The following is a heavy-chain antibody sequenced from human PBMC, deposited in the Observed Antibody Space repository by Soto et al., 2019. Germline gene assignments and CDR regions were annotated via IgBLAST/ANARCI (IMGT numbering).Heavy chain of an antibody. CDR1: GYTFAQLS. CDR3: AINSRADSSWSPSDAFDI. CDR2: FEAEDGET. J-gene: IGHJ3*02. V-gene: IGHV1-24*01. Sequence: ASVKVSCKVSGYTFAQLSIHWVRQAPGKGLEWMGGFEAEDGETFHAQNFQGRITLTEDTSTDTAYLELRSLRSEDTAVYYCAINSRADSSWSPSDAFDIWGQGTMVTVSS. D-gene: IGHD6-13*01.